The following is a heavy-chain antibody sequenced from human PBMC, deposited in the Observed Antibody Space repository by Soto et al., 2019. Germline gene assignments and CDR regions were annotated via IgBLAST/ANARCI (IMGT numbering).Heavy chain of an antibody. V-gene: IGHV3-48*02. D-gene: IGHD6-19*01. CDR2: ITSDTKTI. Sequence: EVQLVESGGDLVQRGGSLRLSCVASGFTFSVYSMNWVRQAPGKGLEWFSYITSDTKTIKYADSVKGRFTISRDNAKNSVYLQMNSLRDEDTAVYYCARSVEGHFDYWGQGTVVIVSS. CDR3: ARSVEGHFDY. CDR1: GFTFSVYS. J-gene: IGHJ4*02.